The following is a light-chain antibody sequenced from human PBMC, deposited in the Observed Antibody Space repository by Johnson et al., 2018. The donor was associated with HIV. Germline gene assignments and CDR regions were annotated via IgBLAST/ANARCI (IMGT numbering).Light chain of an antibody. CDR2: END. CDR3: GTWDSSLSAGCCV. Sequence: QSVLTQPPSVSAAPGQKVTISCSGSSSNIGNNYVSWYQQLPGTAPKLLIYENDKRPSGIPDRFSASKSDTSATLGITGLKTGDEANYYCGTWDSSLSAGCCVFGTGTKVTVL. V-gene: IGLV1-51*02. J-gene: IGLJ1*01. CDR1: SSNIGNNY.